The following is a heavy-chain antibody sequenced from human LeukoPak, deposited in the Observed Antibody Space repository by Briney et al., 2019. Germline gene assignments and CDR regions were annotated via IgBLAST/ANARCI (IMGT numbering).Heavy chain of an antibody. CDR1: GYSISSGYY. V-gene: IGHV4-38-2*01. CDR2: IYHSGSI. Sequence: SETLSLTCAVSGYSISSGYYWGWIRQPPGKVLEWIGSIYHSGSIYYNPSLKSRVTIAVDTPKNQFSLKLNSVIAADTAVYYCARGATIVRGPIDYWGQGTLVTVSS. J-gene: IGHJ4*02. D-gene: IGHD3-10*01. CDR3: ARGATIVRGPIDY.